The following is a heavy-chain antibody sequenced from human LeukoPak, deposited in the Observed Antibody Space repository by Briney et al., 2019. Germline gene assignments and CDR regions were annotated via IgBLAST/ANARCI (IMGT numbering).Heavy chain of an antibody. CDR2: IYYSGST. CDR1: GGSISSGGYY. CDR3: ARHVRSYGLPYYFDY. J-gene: IGHJ4*02. D-gene: IGHD5-18*01. V-gene: IGHV4-31*03. Sequence: SETLSLTCTVSGGSISSGGYYWSWIRQHPGKGLEWIGYIYYSGSTYYNPSLKSRVTISVDTSKNQFSLKLSSVTAADTAVYYCARHVRSYGLPYYFDYWGQGTLVTVSS.